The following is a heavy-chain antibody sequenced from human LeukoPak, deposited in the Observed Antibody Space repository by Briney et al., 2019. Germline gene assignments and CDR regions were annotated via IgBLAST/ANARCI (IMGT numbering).Heavy chain of an antibody. Sequence: PGGSLRLSCAASGFTFRNYAMSWVRQAPGKGLEWVSSISDSGRSTYYADSVKGRFTISRDNSKNTLYLQINTLRADDTAVYYCQRETDAFHIWGQGTMVTVSS. V-gene: IGHV3-23*01. CDR3: QRETDAFHI. CDR1: GFTFRNYA. D-gene: IGHD1-26*01. CDR2: ISDSGRST. J-gene: IGHJ3*02.